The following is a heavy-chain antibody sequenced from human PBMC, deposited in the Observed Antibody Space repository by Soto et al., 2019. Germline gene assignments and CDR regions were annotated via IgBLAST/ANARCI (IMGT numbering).Heavy chain of an antibody. CDR3: ARGWDIVVVPAAMRNYYFDY. V-gene: IGHV4-34*01. J-gene: IGHJ4*02. CDR2: INHSGST. D-gene: IGHD2-2*01. Sequence: QVQLQQWGAGLLKPSETLSLTCAVYGGSFSGYYWSWIRQPPGKGLEWIGEINHSGSTNYNSSLKSRVTISVDTSKNQFSLKLSSVTAADTAVYYCARGWDIVVVPAAMRNYYFDYWGQGTLVTVSS. CDR1: GGSFSGYY.